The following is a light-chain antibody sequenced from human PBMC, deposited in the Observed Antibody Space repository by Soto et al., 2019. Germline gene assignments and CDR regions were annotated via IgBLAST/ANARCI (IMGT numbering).Light chain of an antibody. CDR3: QQYNTYPLT. CDR2: KAS. V-gene: IGKV1-5*03. J-gene: IGKJ4*01. Sequence: DIQMTQSPSTLSASVGDRVTITCRASQSISTWLAWYQQKPGKAPKLLIYKASSLEGGVPSRFGGSGSGTLFNITISSLHPDDFATYYCQQYNTYPLTFRGGTTVDIK. CDR1: QSISTW.